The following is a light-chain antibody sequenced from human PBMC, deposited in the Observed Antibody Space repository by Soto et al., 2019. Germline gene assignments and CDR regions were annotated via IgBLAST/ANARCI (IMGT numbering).Light chain of an antibody. CDR1: QSVSKY. V-gene: IGKV3-11*01. J-gene: IGKJ3*01. CDR2: GAS. CDR3: QQRSNWPPFT. Sequence: PGERATLSCRASQSVSKYFVWYQQKPGQAPRLLIYGASSGASGIPDRFSGSGSGTDFTLTINRLGPEDSAVYYCQQRSNWPPFTFGPGTKVDIK.